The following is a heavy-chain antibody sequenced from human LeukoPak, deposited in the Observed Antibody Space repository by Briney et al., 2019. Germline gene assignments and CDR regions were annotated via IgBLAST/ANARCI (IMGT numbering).Heavy chain of an antibody. CDR1: GFTFSSYS. D-gene: IGHD1-26*01. J-gene: IGHJ6*03. CDR3: AGELGVDHHMDV. CDR2: ISRSSAYI. Sequence: TGGSLRLSCAASGFTFSSYSMNWVRQAPGKGLEWVSSISRSSAYIYYADSVKGRFTISRDNAKNSLYLQMNSLRAEDTAVYYCAGELGVDHHMDVWGKGTTVTV. V-gene: IGHV3-21*01.